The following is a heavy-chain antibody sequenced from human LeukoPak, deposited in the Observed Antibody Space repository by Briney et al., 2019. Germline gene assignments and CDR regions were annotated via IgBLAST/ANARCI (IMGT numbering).Heavy chain of an antibody. V-gene: IGHV3-11*01. D-gene: IGHD2-2*01. CDR1: GFTFSDYY. CDR3: ARDVPPETDIVVVPAAMVGDV. J-gene: IGHJ6*04. CDR2: ISSSGSTI. Sequence: GGSLRLSCAASGFTFSDYYMSWIRQAPGKGLEWVSYISSSGSTIYYADSVKGRFTISRDNAKNSLYLQMNSLGAEDTAVYYCARDVPPETDIVVVPAAMVGDVWGKGTTVTVSS.